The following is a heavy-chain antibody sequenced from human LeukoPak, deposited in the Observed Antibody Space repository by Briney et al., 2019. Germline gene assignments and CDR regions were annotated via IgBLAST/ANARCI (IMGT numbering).Heavy chain of an antibody. CDR2: INPNSGGT. CDR1: GYTFTGYY. D-gene: IGHD1-26*01. CDR3: ARIVIVGATNWFDP. J-gene: IGHJ5*02. V-gene: IGHV1-2*02. Sequence: ASVKVSCKAFGYTFTGYYMHWVRQAPGQGLEWMGWINPNSGGTNYAQKFQGRVTMTRDTSISTAYMELSRLRSDDTAVYYCARIVIVGATNWFDPWGQGTLVTVSS.